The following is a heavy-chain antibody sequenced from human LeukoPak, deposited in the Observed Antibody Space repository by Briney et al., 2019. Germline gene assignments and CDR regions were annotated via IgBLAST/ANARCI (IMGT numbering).Heavy chain of an antibody. CDR3: ARDKDSGDYWYFDL. CDR1: GFNVSSNY. J-gene: IGHJ2*01. Sequence: PLGSLRLSCAASGFNVSSNYMSWVRQAPGKGLEWVSVIYSGGSTYYADSVKGRFTISRDNSKNTLYLQMSSLRAEDTAVYYCARDKDSGDYWYFDLWGRGSLVTVSS. D-gene: IGHD4-17*01. V-gene: IGHV3-53*01. CDR2: IYSGGST.